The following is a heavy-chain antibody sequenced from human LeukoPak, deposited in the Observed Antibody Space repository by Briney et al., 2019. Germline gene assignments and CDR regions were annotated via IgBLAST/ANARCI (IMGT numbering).Heavy chain of an antibody. CDR3: ARHDRGSSWYGSASNWFDP. J-gene: IGHJ5*02. CDR2: IYYSGST. V-gene: IGHV4-34*01. CDR1: GGSFSGYY. D-gene: IGHD6-13*01. Sequence: SETLSLTCAVYGGSFSGYYWSWIRQPPGKGLEWIGSIYYSGSTYYNPSLKSRVTISVDTSKNQFSLKLSSVTAADTAVYYCARHDRGSSWYGSASNWFDPWGQGTLVTVSS.